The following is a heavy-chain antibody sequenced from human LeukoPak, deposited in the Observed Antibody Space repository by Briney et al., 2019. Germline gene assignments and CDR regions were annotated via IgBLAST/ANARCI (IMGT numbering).Heavy chain of an antibody. CDR3: ARPQVVASTYGFHI. D-gene: IGHD3-22*01. CDR2: INPSGSRT. V-gene: IGHV1-46*01. CDR1: GHTFTNYY. J-gene: IGHJ3*02. Sequence: ASVKVSCKASGHTFTNYYMHWVRQAPGQGLEWMGIINPSGSRTSYAQKFQGRVTMTRDTSTSTVYMELSSLRSEDTAVYYCARPQVVASTYGFHIWGQGTVVTVSS.